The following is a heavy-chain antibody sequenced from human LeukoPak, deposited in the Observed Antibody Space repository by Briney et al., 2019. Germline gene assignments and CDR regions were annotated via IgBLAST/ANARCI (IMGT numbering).Heavy chain of an antibody. J-gene: IGHJ4*02. D-gene: IGHD3-22*01. CDR3: ARDQDYYDSSGYDYFDY. CDR1: GFTFSTYA. CDR2: ISGSGGST. V-gene: IGHV3-23*01. Sequence: GGSLRLSCAASGFTFSTYAMSWVRQAPGKELEWVSVISGSGGSTYYADSVKGRFTISRDDAQNSLNLQMNSLRAEDTAVYYCARDQDYYDSSGYDYFDYWGQGSLVTVSS.